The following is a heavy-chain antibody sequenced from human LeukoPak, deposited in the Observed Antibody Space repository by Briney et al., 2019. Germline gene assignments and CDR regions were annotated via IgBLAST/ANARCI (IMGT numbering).Heavy chain of an antibody. D-gene: IGHD1-26*01. J-gene: IGHJ6*02. V-gene: IGHV3-33*01. Sequence: GGSLRLSCAASGFTFSSYGMPWVRQAPGKGLEWVAVIWYDGSKKYYADSVKGRFTISRDISKNTLYLQMNSPRAEDTAVYYCARVMEDASYQPLDVWGQGTTVTVSS. CDR3: ARVMEDASYQPLDV. CDR1: GFTFSSYG. CDR2: IWYDGSKK.